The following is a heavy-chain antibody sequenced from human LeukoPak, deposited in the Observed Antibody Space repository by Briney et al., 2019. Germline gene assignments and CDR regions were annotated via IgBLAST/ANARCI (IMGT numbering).Heavy chain of an antibody. J-gene: IGHJ4*02. D-gene: IGHD1-7*01. CDR1: DGSISSSIYC. CDR3: ARFQCGTILVN. V-gene: IGHV4-39*07. CDR2: LSYSGSA. Sequence: SETLSLTCTVSDGSISSSIYCWGWIRQPPGKGLEWIGTLSYSGSAYYNPSLKSRVTISGDTSKTPISLNLNSVTAADTAVYYCARFQCGTILVNWGQGILVTV.